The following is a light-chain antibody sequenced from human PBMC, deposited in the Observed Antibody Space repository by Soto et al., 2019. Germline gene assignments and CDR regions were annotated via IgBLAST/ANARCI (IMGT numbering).Light chain of an antibody. CDR3: QQYNSYPWT. CDR1: QSVSGW. V-gene: IGKV1-5*01. Sequence: DIQMTQSPSTLSASVGDTVTFTCRASQSVSGWLAWYQQKPGEAPKLLIYAASSLQSGVPSRFSGSGSGTDFTLTISSLHPEDVATYYCQQYNSYPWTFGQGTKVDIK. CDR2: AAS. J-gene: IGKJ1*01.